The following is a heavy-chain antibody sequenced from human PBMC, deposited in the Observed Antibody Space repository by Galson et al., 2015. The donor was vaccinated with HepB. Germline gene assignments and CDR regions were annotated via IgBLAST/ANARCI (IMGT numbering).Heavy chain of an antibody. CDR2: ISYDGSNK. D-gene: IGHD4-17*01. V-gene: IGHV3-30*03. Sequence: SLRLSCAASGFTFSSYGMHWVRQAPGKGLEWVAVISYDGSNKYYADSVKGRFTISRDNSKNTLYLQMNSLRAEDTAVYYCATLTTVTTPSINNWFDPWGQGTLVTVSS. J-gene: IGHJ5*02. CDR1: GFTFSSYG. CDR3: ATLTTVTTPSINNWFDP.